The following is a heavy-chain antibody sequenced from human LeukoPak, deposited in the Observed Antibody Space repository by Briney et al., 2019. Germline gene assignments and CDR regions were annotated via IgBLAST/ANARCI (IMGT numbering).Heavy chain of an antibody. D-gene: IGHD3-22*01. J-gene: IGHJ4*02. CDR3: ARGPYSSGYFNT. V-gene: IGHV4-59*01. Sequence: PSEALSLTCTVSGGSIGSYHWSWIRQPPGTGLEWIGYIYYSGSTNYNPSLKSPVTISVDTSKSQFSLKLNSVTAADTAVYYCARGPYSSGYFNTWGQGILVTVSS. CDR1: GGSIGSYH. CDR2: IYYSGST.